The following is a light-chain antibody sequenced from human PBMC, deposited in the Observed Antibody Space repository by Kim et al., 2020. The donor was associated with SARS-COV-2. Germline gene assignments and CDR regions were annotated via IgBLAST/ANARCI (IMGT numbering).Light chain of an antibody. J-gene: IGKJ1*01. V-gene: IGKV1-6*01. CDR2: GAS. Sequence: ASVGDRVTITCRASQDIRNDLGWYQHKSGQAPKVLIYGASTLQSGVPSRFSGSGSGTDFTLTISSLQPEDFATYYCLQDYSYPRTFGQGTKGDIK. CDR1: QDIRND. CDR3: LQDYSYPRT.